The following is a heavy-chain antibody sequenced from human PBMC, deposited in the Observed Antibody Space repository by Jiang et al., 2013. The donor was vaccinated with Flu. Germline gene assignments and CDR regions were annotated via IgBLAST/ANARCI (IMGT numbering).Heavy chain of an antibody. D-gene: IGHD5-12*01. Sequence: VQLVESGAEVKKPGASVKVSCRASGYTFTAYYMHWVRQAPGQGLEWMGWINPNSGGTKFAQKFQGRVTMTRDTSISTAYMELSRLTSDDTAVYYCARDPGYSGYDSDGWFDPWGQGTLVTGLL. J-gene: IGHJ5*02. CDR3: ARDPGYSGYDSDGWFDP. CDR1: GYTFTAYY. V-gene: IGHV1-2*02. CDR2: INPNSGGT.